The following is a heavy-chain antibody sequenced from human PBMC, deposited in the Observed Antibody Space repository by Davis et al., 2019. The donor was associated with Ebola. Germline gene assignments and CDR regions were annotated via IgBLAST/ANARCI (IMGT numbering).Heavy chain of an antibody. D-gene: IGHD1-26*01. CDR1: GDSIRRFY. Sequence: PSETLSLTCTFSGDSIRRFYLNWIRHAPGKTLEWIGYVYYGKAIYNPSLKSRVTIFSDTSKNSFSLKMTSVTAADTAIYFCARDNDPYGGRYKYRPPNAFDLWGQGTRVAVSS. J-gene: IGHJ3*01. CDR3: ARDNDPYGGRYKYRPPNAFDL. CDR2: VYYGKA. V-gene: IGHV4-59*12.